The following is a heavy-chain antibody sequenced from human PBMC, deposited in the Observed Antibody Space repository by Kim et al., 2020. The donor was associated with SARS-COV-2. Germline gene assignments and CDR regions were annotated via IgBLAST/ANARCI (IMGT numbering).Heavy chain of an antibody. Sequence: SETLSLTCAVYVGSFSGYYWSWISNPPVRGLECIGEINHSGSTNFNPSLKSRVPISLDTSKNQFSLKLSYVTAADTAVYYCARGRGSSLDYYYYMDVWGKGTTVTVSS. CDR1: VGSFSGYY. CDR3: ARGRGSSLDYYYYMDV. V-gene: IGHV4-34*01. CDR2: INHSGST. D-gene: IGHD6-13*01. J-gene: IGHJ6*03.